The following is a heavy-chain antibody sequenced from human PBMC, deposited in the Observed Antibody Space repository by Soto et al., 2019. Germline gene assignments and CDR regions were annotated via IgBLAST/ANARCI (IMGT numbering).Heavy chain of an antibody. CDR1: GFPFSSYS. V-gene: IGHV3-48*01. J-gene: IGHJ4*02. Sequence: PGGSLRLSCAASGFPFSSYSVNWVRQAPGKGLEWVSQISSSGSSIYYADSVKGRSTISRDNAKNSLYLQMNSLRAEDTAVYYCARDIAVAVFDYWGQGTWVTVSS. D-gene: IGHD6-19*01. CDR3: ARDIAVAVFDY. CDR2: ISSSGSSI.